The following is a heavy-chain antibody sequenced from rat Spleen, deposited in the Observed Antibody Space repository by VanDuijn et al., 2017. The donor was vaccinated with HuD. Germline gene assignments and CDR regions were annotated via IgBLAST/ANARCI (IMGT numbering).Heavy chain of an antibody. V-gene: IGHV5-7*01. CDR3: AVSGYGY. CDR1: GFTFSDYN. Sequence: EVQLVESGGGLVQPGRSMKLSCAASGFTFSDYNMAWVRQAPKKGLEWVATISYDGSSTYYRDSVKGRFTISRDNAQNTLYLQMSKLGSEDTAIYYCAVSGYGYWGQGVMVTVSS. CDR2: ISYDGSST. J-gene: IGHJ2*01. D-gene: IGHD4-3*01.